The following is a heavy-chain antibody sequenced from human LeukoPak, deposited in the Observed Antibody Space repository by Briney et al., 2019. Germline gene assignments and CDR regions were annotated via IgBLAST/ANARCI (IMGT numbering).Heavy chain of an antibody. J-gene: IGHJ4*02. D-gene: IGHD2-2*01. Sequence: PGRSLRLSCAASGFTFSSYGMHWVRQAPGKGLECVAVIWYDGSNKYYADSVKGRFTISRDNSKNTLYLQMNSLRAEDTAVYYCAKDCRRAVVPAAMDYWGQGTLVTVSS. CDR1: GFTFSSYG. V-gene: IGHV3-33*06. CDR3: AKDCRRAVVPAAMDY. CDR2: IWYDGSNK.